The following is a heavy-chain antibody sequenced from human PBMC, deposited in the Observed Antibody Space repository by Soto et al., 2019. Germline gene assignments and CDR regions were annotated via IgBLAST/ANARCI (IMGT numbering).Heavy chain of an antibody. D-gene: IGHD5-18*01. V-gene: IGHV4-59*01. CDR1: GGSISSYY. CDR3: ARETAMVSFDY. Sequence: SETLSLTCTVSGGSISSYYWSWIRQPPGKGLEWIGYIYYSGSTNYNPSLKSRVTISVDTSKNQFSLKLSSVTAADTAVYYCARETAMVSFDYWGQGTLVTVSS. J-gene: IGHJ4*02. CDR2: IYYSGST.